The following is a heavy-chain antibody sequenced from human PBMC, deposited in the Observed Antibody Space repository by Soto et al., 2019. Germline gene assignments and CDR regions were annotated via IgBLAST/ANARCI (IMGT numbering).Heavy chain of an antibody. D-gene: IGHD6-13*01. CDR3: AKVSSSWYAGFFDL. Sequence: SGGSQRLSCTASGFTFRRHARTWVRQAPGKGLEWVSGLSDSGGSIYYADSVKGRFTISRDNSMNTLYLQMNTLRAEDTALYYCAKVSSSWYAGFFDLWGRGTLVTVSS. V-gene: IGHV3-23*01. CDR2: LSDSGGSI. CDR1: GFTFRRHA. J-gene: IGHJ4*02.